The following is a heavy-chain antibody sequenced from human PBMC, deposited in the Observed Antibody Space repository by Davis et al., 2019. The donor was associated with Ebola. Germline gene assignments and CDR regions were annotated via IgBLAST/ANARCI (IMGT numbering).Heavy chain of an antibody. J-gene: IGHJ4*02. CDR3: AREFGVY. CDR1: GGSFSGYY. D-gene: IGHD3-16*01. V-gene: IGHV4-34*01. CDR2: INHSGST. Sequence: PSETLSLTCAVYGGSFSGYYWSWIRQPPGKGLEWIGEINHSGSTNYNPSLKSRVTMSVDTSKNQFSLKLSSVTAADTAVYYCAREFGVYWGQGTLVTVSS.